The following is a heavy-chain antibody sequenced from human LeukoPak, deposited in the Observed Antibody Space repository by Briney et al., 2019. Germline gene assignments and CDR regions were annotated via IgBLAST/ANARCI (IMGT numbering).Heavy chain of an antibody. Sequence: GGSLRLSCAASGFTFSSYGMHWVRQAPGKGLEWVAFIRYDGSNKYYADSVKGRFTISRDNSKNTLYLRMNSLRAEDTAVYYCAKDARGDYYYYMDVWGKGTTVTVSS. D-gene: IGHD3-10*01. CDR2: IRYDGSNK. CDR3: AKDARGDYYYYMDV. CDR1: GFTFSSYG. J-gene: IGHJ6*03. V-gene: IGHV3-30*02.